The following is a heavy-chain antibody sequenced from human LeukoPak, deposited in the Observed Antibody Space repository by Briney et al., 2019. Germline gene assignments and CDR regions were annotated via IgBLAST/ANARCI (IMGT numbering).Heavy chain of an antibody. D-gene: IGHD5-24*01. Sequence: ASVKVSCKASGYTFTSYGISWVRQAPGQGLEWMGWISAYNGNTNYGQRLQGRVTMTTDTSTSTAYMELRSLRSDDTAVYYCARIRDGYNDAYDIWGQGTVVTVPS. CDR2: ISAYNGNT. V-gene: IGHV1-18*01. CDR3: ARIRDGYNDAYDI. J-gene: IGHJ3*02. CDR1: GYTFTSYG.